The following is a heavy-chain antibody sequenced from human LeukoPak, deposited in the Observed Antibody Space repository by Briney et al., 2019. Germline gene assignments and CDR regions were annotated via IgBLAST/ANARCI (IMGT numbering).Heavy chain of an antibody. Sequence: GGSLRLSCAASGFTFSGYSMNWVRQAPRKGLEWVSSISSSSYIYYADSVKGRFTISRDNAKNSLYLQMNSLRAEDTAVYYCAGYCSGGSCYDWGQGTLVTVSS. CDR1: GFTFSGYS. CDR2: ISSSSYI. D-gene: IGHD2-15*01. V-gene: IGHV3-21*01. J-gene: IGHJ4*02. CDR3: AGYCSGGSCYD.